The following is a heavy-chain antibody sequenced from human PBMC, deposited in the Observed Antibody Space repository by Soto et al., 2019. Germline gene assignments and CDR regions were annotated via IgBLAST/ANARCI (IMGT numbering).Heavy chain of an antibody. D-gene: IGHD7-27*01. Sequence: DSVKVSCKASGYTFAGYYMHWVRQAPGQGLEWMGWINPNSGGTNYAQKFQGWVTMTRDTSISTAYMELSRLRSDDTAVYYFARDDSSFARPHLEAGEEREYYYYGMDVWGQGKTVYVS. J-gene: IGHJ6*02. CDR3: ARDDSSFARPHLEAGEEREYYYYGMDV. CDR1: GYTFAGYY. V-gene: IGHV1-2*04. CDR2: INPNSGGT.